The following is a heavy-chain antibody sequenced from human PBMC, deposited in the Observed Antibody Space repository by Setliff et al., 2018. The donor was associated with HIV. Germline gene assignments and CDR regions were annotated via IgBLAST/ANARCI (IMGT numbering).Heavy chain of an antibody. Sequence: SETLSLTYAVSGDSVSGYYWSWIRQPAGRGLEWIGRVHNSAGSNYNPSLKSRVTMSVDTAKNQLSLKLTAVSAAATAVYYCARDLIEVLADSPHDVFDIWGRGIMVTVSS. CDR2: VHNSAGS. J-gene: IGHJ3*02. D-gene: IGHD3-16*02. V-gene: IGHV4-4*07. CDR1: GDSVSGYY. CDR3: ARDLIEVLADSPHDVFDI.